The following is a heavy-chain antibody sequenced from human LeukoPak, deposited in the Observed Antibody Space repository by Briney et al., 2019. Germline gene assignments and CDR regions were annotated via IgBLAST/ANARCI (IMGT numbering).Heavy chain of an antibody. D-gene: IGHD3-10*01. Sequence: PGGSLRLSCAGSGFTLSSNWMHWVRQAPGKGLVWVSRFYSDGSRTNYADSVKGRFTISGDNAKNTQYLQMNSLRAEDTAVYYCARLGYIGYYGSGSRPPFFDYWGQGTLVTVSS. CDR1: GFTLSSNW. CDR2: FYSDGSRT. V-gene: IGHV3-74*01. CDR3: ARLGYIGYYGSGSRPPFFDY. J-gene: IGHJ4*02.